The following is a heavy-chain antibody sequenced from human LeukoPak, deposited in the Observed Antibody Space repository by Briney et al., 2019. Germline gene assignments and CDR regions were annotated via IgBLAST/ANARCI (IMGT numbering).Heavy chain of an antibody. CDR2: IYSGGNT. CDR3: ARGYTYGGSYHFDY. Sequence: GGSLRLSCAASGFTVSSNYMSWVRQAPGKGLEWVSVIYSGGNTYYADSVKGRFTISRDNSKNTLYLQMNSLRAEDTAVYYCARGYTYGGSYHFDYWGQGTLVTVSS. V-gene: IGHV3-53*01. CDR1: GFTVSSNY. J-gene: IGHJ4*02. D-gene: IGHD1-26*01.